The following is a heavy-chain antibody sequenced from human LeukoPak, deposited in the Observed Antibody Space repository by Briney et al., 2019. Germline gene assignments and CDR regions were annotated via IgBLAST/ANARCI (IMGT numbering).Heavy chain of an antibody. D-gene: IGHD1-26*01. CDR2: ISSSSYI. Sequence: GGSLRLSCAASGFTFSSYSMNWVRQAPGKGLEWVSSISSSSYIYYADSVKGRFTISRDNAKNSLYLQMNSLRAEDTAVYYCARDISWSIVGSYYFDYWGQGTLVTVSS. CDR1: GFTFSSYS. V-gene: IGHV3-21*01. J-gene: IGHJ4*02. CDR3: ARDISWSIVGSYYFDY.